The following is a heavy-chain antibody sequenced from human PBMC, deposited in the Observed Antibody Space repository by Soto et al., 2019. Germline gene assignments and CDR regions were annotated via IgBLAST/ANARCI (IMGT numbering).Heavy chain of an antibody. D-gene: IGHD6-25*01. V-gene: IGHV4-30-2*01. Sequence: SETLCLTCAVSGGSISSGGYSWSWIRQPPGKGLEWIGYIYHSGSTYYNPSLKSRVTISVDRSKNQFSLKLSSVTAADTAVYYCDSGYRRYALDYSGQGTRVIVSS. CDR2: IYHSGST. J-gene: IGHJ4*02. CDR3: DSGYRRYALDY. CDR1: GGSISSGGYS.